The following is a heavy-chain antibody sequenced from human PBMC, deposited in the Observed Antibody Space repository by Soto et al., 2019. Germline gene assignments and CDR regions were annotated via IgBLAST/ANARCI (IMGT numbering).Heavy chain of an antibody. CDR1: GGSISGSY. CDR2: VYYTGST. D-gene: IGHD6-19*01. CDR3: ARSVAVPGAHIGY. J-gene: IGHJ4*02. Sequence: SETLSLTCSVSGGSISGSYWSWIRQSPGKGLEWLGYVYYTGSTNYSPSLRSRVSISVDTSKNEFSLRLSSVTAADTAVYFCARSVAVPGAHIGYWGQGTQVTVSS. V-gene: IGHV4-59*01.